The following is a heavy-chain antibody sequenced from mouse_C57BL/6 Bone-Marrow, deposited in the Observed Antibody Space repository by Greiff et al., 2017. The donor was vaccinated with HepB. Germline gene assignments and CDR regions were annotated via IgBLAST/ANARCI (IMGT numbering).Heavy chain of an antibody. CDR1: GFSLTSYG. Sequence: QVQLQQSGPGLVQPSQCLSITCTVSGFSLTSYGVHWVRQSPGKGLEWLGVIWSGGRTDYNAAFISRLSISKDNSQSQVFFKMNSLQADDTAILYCARGIYYYGSSYEGFAYWGQGTLVTVSA. V-gene: IGHV2-2*01. J-gene: IGHJ3*01. CDR2: IWSGGRT. D-gene: IGHD1-1*01. CDR3: ARGIYYYGSSYEGFAY.